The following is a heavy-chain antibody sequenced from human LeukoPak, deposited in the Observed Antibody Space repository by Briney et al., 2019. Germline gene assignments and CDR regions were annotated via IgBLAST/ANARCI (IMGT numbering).Heavy chain of an antibody. Sequence: TGGSLRLSCAASDFSFSTYWMNWVRQAPGKGLEWVANINGDGRDTYYVGSVRGRFTISRDNADNSLYLQMNSLRSDDTAVYYCARGVSSAIDWWGQGTLVTVSS. D-gene: IGHD3-22*01. V-gene: IGHV3-7*01. CDR1: DFSFSTYW. CDR3: ARGVSSAIDW. CDR2: INGDGRDT. J-gene: IGHJ4*02.